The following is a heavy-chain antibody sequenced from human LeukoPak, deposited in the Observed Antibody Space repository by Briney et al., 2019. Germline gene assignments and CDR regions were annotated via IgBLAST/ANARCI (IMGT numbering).Heavy chain of an antibody. CDR2: ISTSGTTT. CDR3: ARDTYYMDV. Sequence: GGSLRLSCAASGFTFSDYYMSWIPQAPGKGLEWVSYISTSGTTTYYTDSVKGRFTISRDNSKNTLYLQMNSRRGEDTAVDYCARDTYYMDVWGKGTTVTISS. J-gene: IGHJ6*03. V-gene: IGHV3-11*01. CDR1: GFTFSDYY.